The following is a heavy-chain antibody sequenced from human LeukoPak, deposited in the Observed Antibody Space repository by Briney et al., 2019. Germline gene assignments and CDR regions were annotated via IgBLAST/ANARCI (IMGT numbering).Heavy chain of an antibody. CDR3: ARFVWDTAMVSDAFDI. CDR1: GGSISSGGYS. Sequence: PSETLSLTCAVSGGSISSGGYSWSWIRQPPGKGLEWIGYIYHSGSTYYNPSLKSRATISVDRSKNQFSLKLSSVTAAGTAVYYCARFVWDTAMVSDAFDIWGQGTMVTVSS. D-gene: IGHD5-18*01. CDR2: IYHSGST. V-gene: IGHV4-30-2*01. J-gene: IGHJ3*02.